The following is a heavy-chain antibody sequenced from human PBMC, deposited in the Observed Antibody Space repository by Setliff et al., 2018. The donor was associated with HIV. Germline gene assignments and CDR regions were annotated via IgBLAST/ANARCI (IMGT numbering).Heavy chain of an antibody. CDR1: GASFSDYY. Sequence: SSETLSLTCAVYGASFSDYYWSWIRQSPGEGLEWIGEINHSGSTSYNPSLTSRVTMSVDTSKNQFSLRLSSVTAADTAVYYCARTARGYTTIWYRNGLTYYNYMDVWGKGTKVTVSS. CDR3: ARTARGYTTIWYRNGLTYYNYMDV. J-gene: IGHJ6*03. V-gene: IGHV4-34*01. D-gene: IGHD1-1*01. CDR2: INHSGST.